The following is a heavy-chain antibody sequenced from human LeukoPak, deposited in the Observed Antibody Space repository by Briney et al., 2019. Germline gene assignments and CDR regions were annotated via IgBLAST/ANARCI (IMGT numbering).Heavy chain of an antibody. D-gene: IGHD3-3*01. CDR3: ARAKASTLRLLERLLSRFDP. CDR1: GYAISRGYY. J-gene: IGHJ5*02. CDR2: MHHSGSS. V-gene: IGHV4-38-2*01. Sequence: SETLSLTCAASGYAISRGYYWRWIRQPPGKGLEWIASMHHSGSSFYNPSLKSRVTISVDTSKNYVSLNLSSVTVADTAVYYCARAKASTLRLLERLLSRFDPWGQGTLVTVSS.